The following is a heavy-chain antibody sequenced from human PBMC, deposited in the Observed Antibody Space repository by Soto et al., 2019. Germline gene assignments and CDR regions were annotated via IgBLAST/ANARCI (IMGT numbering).Heavy chain of an antibody. D-gene: IGHD3-10*01. CDR1: GGSISSYY. V-gene: IGHV4-59*01. Sequence: SETLSLTCTVSGGSISSYYWSWIRQPPGKGLEWIGYIYYSGSTNYNPSLKSRVTISVDTSKNQFSLKLSSVTAADTAVYYCARGRGGSYYNRYYYYMDVWGKGTTVTVSS. J-gene: IGHJ6*03. CDR2: IYYSGST. CDR3: ARGRGGSYYNRYYYYMDV.